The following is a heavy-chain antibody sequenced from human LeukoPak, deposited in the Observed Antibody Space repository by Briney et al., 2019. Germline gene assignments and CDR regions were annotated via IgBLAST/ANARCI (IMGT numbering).Heavy chain of an antibody. V-gene: IGHV3-7*03. Sequence: GGSLRLSCGASGFTFTTYWMNWVRQAPGKGLEWVANIKQDGSETYYVDSVKGRFTISRDNDKNPVFLQMGSLRVEDTAVYYCARYSSSWQHYFDFWGQGTLVTVSS. CDR2: IKQDGSET. D-gene: IGHD6-13*01. CDR1: GFTFTTYW. J-gene: IGHJ4*02. CDR3: ARYSSSWQHYFDF.